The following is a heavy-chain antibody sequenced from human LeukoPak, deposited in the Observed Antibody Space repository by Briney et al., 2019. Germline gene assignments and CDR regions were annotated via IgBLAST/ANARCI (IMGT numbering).Heavy chain of an antibody. D-gene: IGHD3-10*01. CDR3: ARGPLVRGVIIKGAFDI. J-gene: IGHJ3*02. Sequence: ASVKVSCKASGYTFTDYYIHWVRQAPGQGLEWMGWINPSSGGTKYAQKFQGRVTMTSDTSISTAYMELNSLTSDDTAVYFCARGPLVRGVIIKGAFDIWGQGTMVTVSS. CDR2: INPSSGGT. CDR1: GYTFTDYY. V-gene: IGHV1-2*02.